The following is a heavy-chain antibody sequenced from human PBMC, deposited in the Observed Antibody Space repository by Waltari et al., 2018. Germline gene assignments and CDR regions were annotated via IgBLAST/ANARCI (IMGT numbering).Heavy chain of an antibody. J-gene: IGHJ4*02. CDR3: ARDKEDGSGSYDY. D-gene: IGHD3-10*01. V-gene: IGHV4-4*02. CDR1: GGSISSSNW. Sequence: QVQLQESGPGLVKPSGTLSLTCAVSGGSISSSNWWSWVRQPPGKGLEWIGEIYHSGTTNYTPSLKCRVTISVDKSKNPFSLKLSSVTAADTAVYYCARDKEDGSGSYDYWGQGTLVTVSS. CDR2: IYHSGTT.